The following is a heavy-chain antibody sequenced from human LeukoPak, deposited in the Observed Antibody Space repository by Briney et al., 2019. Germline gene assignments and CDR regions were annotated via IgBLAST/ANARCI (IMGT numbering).Heavy chain of an antibody. Sequence: GGSLRLSCAASGFTFSGYWINWVRRARGKGLEWVANINQDGGQKDYVDSVRGRFTISRDNAKSSVYLQMNSLRAEDTAIYYCARDFTYWGQGALVTVSS. V-gene: IGHV3-7*01. CDR3: ARDFTY. D-gene: IGHD3-10*01. CDR2: INQDGGQK. CDR1: GFTFSGYW. J-gene: IGHJ4*02.